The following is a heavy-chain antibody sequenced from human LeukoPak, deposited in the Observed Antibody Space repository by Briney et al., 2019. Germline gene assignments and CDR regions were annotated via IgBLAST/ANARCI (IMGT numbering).Heavy chain of an antibody. D-gene: IGHD1-26*01. Sequence: GASVKVSCKASGYTFDSYGISWVRQAPGQGLEWMGWISGYNGNTNYEQNFQGRVTMTTDTSTSTAYLELRSLRSDDTAVYYCARAASGSFTAGLDYWGQRTLVTVST. CDR3: ARAASGSFTAGLDY. V-gene: IGHV1-18*01. CDR1: GYTFDSYG. J-gene: IGHJ4*02. CDR2: ISGYNGNT.